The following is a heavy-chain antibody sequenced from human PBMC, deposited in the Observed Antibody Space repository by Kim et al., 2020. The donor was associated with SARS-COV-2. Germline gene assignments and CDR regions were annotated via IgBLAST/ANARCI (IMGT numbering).Heavy chain of an antibody. Sequence: GGSLRLSCAASGFTFSRSAMAWVRQAPGKGLEWVSGITGSGGSTYYADSVKGRFSISRDNSKNTLYLQMNSLGAEDTAVYYCAKGSVYYAHYGFGTLGQG. V-gene: IGHV3-23*01. CDR3: AKGSVYYAHYGFGT. CDR2: ITGSGGST. D-gene: IGHD3-9*01. J-gene: IGHJ3*02. CDR1: GFTFSRSA.